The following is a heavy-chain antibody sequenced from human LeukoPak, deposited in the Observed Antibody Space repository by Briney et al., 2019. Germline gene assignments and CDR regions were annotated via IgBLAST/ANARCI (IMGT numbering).Heavy chain of an antibody. CDR1: GFTVSSNY. V-gene: IGHV3-66*01. CDR3: ARGQRYYDSSGFFDY. Sequence: GGSLRLSCAASGFTVSSNYMSWVRQAPGKGLEWVSVIYSGGSTYYADSVKGRFTISRDNSKNTLYLQMNSLRVEDTAVYYCARGQRYYDSSGFFDYWGQGTLVTVSS. D-gene: IGHD3-22*01. CDR2: IYSGGST. J-gene: IGHJ4*02.